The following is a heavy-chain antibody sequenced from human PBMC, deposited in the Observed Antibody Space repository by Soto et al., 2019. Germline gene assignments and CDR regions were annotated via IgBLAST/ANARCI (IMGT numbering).Heavy chain of an antibody. CDR1: GFAFIRDG. V-gene: IGHV3-23*01. CDR2: ITDNGGST. J-gene: IGHJ4*02. CDR3: AKERATTTAFDY. Sequence: LRLSCAASGFAFIRDGMSWVRQAPGKGLEWVSLITDNGGSTYYADSVKGRFTISRDNTKNTLFLQMNGLRAEDTAVYYCAKERATTTAFDYWGQGALVTVSS. D-gene: IGHD4-17*01.